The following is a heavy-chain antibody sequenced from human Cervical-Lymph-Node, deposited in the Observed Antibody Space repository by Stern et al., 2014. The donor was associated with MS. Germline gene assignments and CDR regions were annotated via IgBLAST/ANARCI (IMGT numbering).Heavy chain of an antibody. CDR2: MSFVGGNK. Sequence: VQLVESGGGVVQPGRSLTLSCAASGFSLSNSGMHWVRQAPGKGLEWVAVMSFVGGNKKYGDSVKGRFSIYRDMANNTLFLQMNSLRPEDTAVYYCMGVGDAMHVWGQGTTVIVSS. CDR1: GFSLSNSG. CDR3: MGVGDAMHV. J-gene: IGHJ6*02. V-gene: IGHV3-30*03.